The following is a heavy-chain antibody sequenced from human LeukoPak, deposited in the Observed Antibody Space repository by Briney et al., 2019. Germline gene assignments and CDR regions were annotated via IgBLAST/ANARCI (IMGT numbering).Heavy chain of an antibody. V-gene: IGHV4-61*01. Sequence: PSETLSLTCTVSGVSVSSSSYYWSWIRQPPGKGLEWIGYIYYSGSTNYNPSLKSRVTISVDMSKNQFSLKLNSVTAADTAVYYCARGRAAAGTPVDYWGQGILVTVSS. CDR2: IYYSGST. J-gene: IGHJ4*02. D-gene: IGHD6-13*01. CDR3: ARGRAAAGTPVDY. CDR1: GVSVSSSSYY.